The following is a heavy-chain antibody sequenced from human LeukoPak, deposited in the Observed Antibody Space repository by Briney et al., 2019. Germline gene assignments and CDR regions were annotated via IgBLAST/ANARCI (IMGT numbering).Heavy chain of an antibody. Sequence: PGGSLRLSCAGSGFTFSDHYMDWVRQAPGKGLEWVGRIRSKANRYTTEYAASVKGRFTFSRDDSKNSLYLQMNSLKTEDTAMYYCTRTSGSYSGGAFDIWGQGTMVTVSS. J-gene: IGHJ3*02. CDR3: TRTSGSYSGGAFDI. D-gene: IGHD1-26*01. CDR2: IRSKANRYTT. CDR1: GFTFSDHY. V-gene: IGHV3-72*01.